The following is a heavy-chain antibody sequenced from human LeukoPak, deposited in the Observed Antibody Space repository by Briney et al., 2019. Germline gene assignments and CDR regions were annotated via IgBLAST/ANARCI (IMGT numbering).Heavy chain of an antibody. J-gene: IGHJ4*02. Sequence: PGGSLRLSCAASGFTFSRYALSWVRQAPGKGLVWVSAISGSGSNTYYADSVKGRFTISRDNSKNTLFLQMNSLRAEDTAVYYCAKEGVWGSSDYWGQGTLVTVSS. CDR1: GFTFSRYA. CDR2: ISGSGSNT. V-gene: IGHV3-23*01. D-gene: IGHD3-16*01. CDR3: AKEGVWGSSDY.